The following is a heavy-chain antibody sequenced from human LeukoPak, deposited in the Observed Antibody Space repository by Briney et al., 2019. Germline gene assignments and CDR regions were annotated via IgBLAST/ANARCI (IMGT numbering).Heavy chain of an antibody. Sequence: GGSLRLSCAASGFPPRSYAMSWVRQAPGKGLEWVSGISGSGGSTYYADSVKGRFTISRDNSKNTLYLQMNSLRAEDTAVYYCAKSLRFLEWLSSFDYWGQGTLVTVSS. D-gene: IGHD3-3*01. J-gene: IGHJ4*02. CDR3: AKSLRFLEWLSSFDY. CDR1: GFPPRSYA. V-gene: IGHV3-23*01. CDR2: ISGSGGST.